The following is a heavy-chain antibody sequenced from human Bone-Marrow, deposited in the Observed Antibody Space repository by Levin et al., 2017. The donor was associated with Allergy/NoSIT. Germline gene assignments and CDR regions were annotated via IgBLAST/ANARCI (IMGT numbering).Heavy chain of an antibody. D-gene: IGHD1-26*01. CDR2: IKQDGSEI. V-gene: IGHV3-7*01. CDR1: GFTFSNYW. CDR3: ARDKEVGATHFPH. Sequence: GGSLRLSCAASGFTFSNYWMSWVRQAPGKGLEWVANIKQDGSEIYYVDSVKGRFTISRDNAKNSLYLQMNSLRTEDTAVYYCARDKEVGATHFPHWGQGTLVTVSS. J-gene: IGHJ1*01.